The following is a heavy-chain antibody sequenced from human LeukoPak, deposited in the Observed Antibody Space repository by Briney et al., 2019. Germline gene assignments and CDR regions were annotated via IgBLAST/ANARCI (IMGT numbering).Heavy chain of an antibody. J-gene: IGHJ4*02. D-gene: IGHD6-13*01. CDR1: GGSISGYY. CDR3: ARVTGYMTEDYFDY. CDR2: IYYSGST. Sequence: SETLSLTCTVSGGSISGYYWSWIRQPPGKGLEWIGYIYYSGSTNYNPSLKSRVTISVDTSKNQFSLRLSSVTAADTAVYYCARVTGYMTEDYFDYWGQGTLITVSS. V-gene: IGHV4-59*01.